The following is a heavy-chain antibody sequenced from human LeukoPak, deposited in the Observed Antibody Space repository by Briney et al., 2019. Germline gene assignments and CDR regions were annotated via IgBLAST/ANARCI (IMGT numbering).Heavy chain of an antibody. CDR3: ARDRDGDLPSDY. Sequence: ASVKVSCKASGYTFTGYYMHWVRQAPGQGLEWMGWINPNTGGTNYAQKFQGRVTMTRNTSISTAYMELSSLRSEDTAVYCCARDRDGDLPSDYWGQGTLVTVSS. J-gene: IGHJ4*02. CDR1: GYTFTGYY. CDR2: INPNTGGT. V-gene: IGHV1-2*02. D-gene: IGHD4-17*01.